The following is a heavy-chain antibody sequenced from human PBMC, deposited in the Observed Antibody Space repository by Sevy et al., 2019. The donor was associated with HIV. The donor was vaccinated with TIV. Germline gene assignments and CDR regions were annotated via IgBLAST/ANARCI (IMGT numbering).Heavy chain of an antibody. Sequence: GGSLRLSCAASGFTFSSYSMNWVRQAPGKGLEWVSSISSSSSYMYYADSVKGRFTISRDNAKNSLYLQMNSLRAEDTAVYYCARDQRRYYDFWSGHRGLERYYYYYGMDVWGQGTTVTVS. J-gene: IGHJ6*02. V-gene: IGHV3-21*01. CDR3: ARDQRRYYDFWSGHRGLERYYYYYGMDV. CDR1: GFTFSSYS. CDR2: ISSSSSYM. D-gene: IGHD3-3*01.